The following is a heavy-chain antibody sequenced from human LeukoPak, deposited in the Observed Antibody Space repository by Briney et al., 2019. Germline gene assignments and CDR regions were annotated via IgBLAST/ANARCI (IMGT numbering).Heavy chain of an antibody. CDR1: GFTFDDYS. J-gene: IGHJ4*02. Sequence: PGGSLRLSCAASGFTFDDYSMHWVRQAPGKGLEWVSGISWNSGSAGYVDSVKGRFTISRDSVKNCLYLQMNSLRTEDTALYYCAKDRTYSAYAALDYWGQGTLVTVSS. D-gene: IGHD5-12*01. V-gene: IGHV3-9*01. CDR3: AKDRTYSAYAALDY. CDR2: ISWNSGSA.